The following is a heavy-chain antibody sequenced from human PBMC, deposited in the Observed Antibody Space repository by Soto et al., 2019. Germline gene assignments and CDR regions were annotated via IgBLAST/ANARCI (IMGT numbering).Heavy chain of an antibody. Sequence: PGGSLRLSCAASGFTFSDYYMSWIRQAPGKGLEWVSYISSSGSTIYYADSVKGRFTISRDNAKNSLYLQMNSLRAEDTAVYYCARDPRLHYYDSSGSPHDAFDIWGQGTMVTVSS. CDR1: GFTFSDYY. D-gene: IGHD3-22*01. CDR2: ISSSGSTI. CDR3: ARDPRLHYYDSSGSPHDAFDI. V-gene: IGHV3-11*01. J-gene: IGHJ3*02.